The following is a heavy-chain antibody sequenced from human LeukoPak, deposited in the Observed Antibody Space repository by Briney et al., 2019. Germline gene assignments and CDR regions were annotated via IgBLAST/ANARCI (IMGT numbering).Heavy chain of an antibody. J-gene: IGHJ5*02. CDR1: GYSFTNYW. CDR3: ARSQGYCSGNSCLQGDWFDP. Sequence: GESLKISCKGSGYSFTNYWIGWGRQMPGKGLEWMGIIYPGESDTRYSPSFQGQVPILAATSITTAYLQWSSLKASDTAMYYCARSQGYCSGNSCLQGDWFDPWGQGTLVTVSS. CDR2: IYPGESDT. D-gene: IGHD2-15*01. V-gene: IGHV5-51*01.